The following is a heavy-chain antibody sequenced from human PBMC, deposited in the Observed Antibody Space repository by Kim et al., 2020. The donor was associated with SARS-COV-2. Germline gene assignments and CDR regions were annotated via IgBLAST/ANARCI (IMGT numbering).Heavy chain of an antibody. J-gene: IGHJ4*02. D-gene: IGHD3-10*01. CDR3: ASAPYYYGSGSYYPHYFDY. Sequence: SETLSLTCTVSGGSISSGGYYWSWIRQHPGKGLEWIGYIYYSGSTYYNPSLKSRVTISVDTSKNQFSLKLSSVTAADTAVYYCASAPYYYGSGSYYPHYFDYWGQGTLVTVSS. CDR2: IYYSGST. V-gene: IGHV4-31*03. CDR1: GGSISSGGYY.